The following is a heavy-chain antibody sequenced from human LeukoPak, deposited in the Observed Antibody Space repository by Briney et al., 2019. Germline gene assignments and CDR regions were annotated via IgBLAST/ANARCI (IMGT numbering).Heavy chain of an antibody. CDR1: GFIVSNNF. CDR3: AGSPWDGIRGVGLDYLDY. J-gene: IGHJ4*02. V-gene: IGHV3-53*01. D-gene: IGHD1-26*01. Sequence: PGGSLRLSCAASGFIVSNNFMSWVRQAPGKGLEWVSVLYSAGSTFYVDSVKGRFTIPRDNSKNMLFLQMNSLRVEDTAIYYCAGSPWDGIRGVGLDYLDYWGRGTLVTVSS. CDR2: LYSAGST.